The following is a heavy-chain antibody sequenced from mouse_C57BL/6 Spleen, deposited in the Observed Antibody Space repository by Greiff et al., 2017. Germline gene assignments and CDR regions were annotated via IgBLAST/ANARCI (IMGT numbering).Heavy chain of an antibody. D-gene: IGHD1-1*01. CDR1: GYAFSSYW. CDR3: ARDYGSPEFAG. CDR2: IYPGDGDT. V-gene: IGHV1-82*01. Sequence: QVQLKESGPELVKPGASVKLSCKASGYAFSSYWMHWVKQRPGKGLEWIGRIYPGDGDTNYNGKFKGKATLTADKSSSTAYMQLSSLTSEDSAVYFCARDYGSPEFAGWGHGTLVTVSA. J-gene: IGHJ3*01.